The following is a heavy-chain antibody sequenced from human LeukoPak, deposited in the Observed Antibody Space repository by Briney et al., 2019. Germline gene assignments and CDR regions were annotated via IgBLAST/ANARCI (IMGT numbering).Heavy chain of an antibody. D-gene: IGHD2-15*01. CDR3: ARTGTYCSGGSCYWGYYYYGMDV. CDR2: IIPIFGIT. V-gene: IGHV1-69*04. Sequence: SVKVSCKASGGTFSSYAISWVRQAPGEGLEWMGRIIPIFGITNYAQKFQGRVTITADKSTSTAYMELSSLRSEDTAVYYCARTGTYCSGGSCYWGYYYYGMDVWGQGTTVTVSS. J-gene: IGHJ6*02. CDR1: GGTFSSYA.